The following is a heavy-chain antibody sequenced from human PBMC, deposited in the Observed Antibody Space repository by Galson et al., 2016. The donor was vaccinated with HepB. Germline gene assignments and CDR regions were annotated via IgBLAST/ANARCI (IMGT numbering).Heavy chain of an antibody. V-gene: IGHV5-10-1*01. Sequence: QSGAEVKKPGESLRISCKVFGYTFTSYWISWVRQMPGKGLEWMGRIDPSDSYTNYSPSFQGYVTMSADRSISTAYLQWSGLKASDTGMYYCTKSRAIKFDPWGQGTLVTVSS. CDR3: TKSRAIKFDP. CDR1: GYTFTSYW. CDR2: IDPSDSYT. D-gene: IGHD2-2*01. J-gene: IGHJ5*02.